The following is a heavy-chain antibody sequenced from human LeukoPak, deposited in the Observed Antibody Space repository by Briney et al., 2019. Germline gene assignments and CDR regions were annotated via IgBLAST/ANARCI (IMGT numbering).Heavy chain of an antibody. J-gene: IGHJ6*03. CDR3: AKSQRGYYPRRTYYYYMDV. CDR1: GYTFTGYY. V-gene: IGHV1-2*02. D-gene: IGHD1-26*01. CDR2: INPNSGGT. Sequence: ASVKVSCKASGYTFTGYYMHWVRQAPGQGLEWMGWINPNSGGTNYAQKFQGRDTMTRDTSISTAYMELSRLRAEDTAVYYCAKSQRGYYPRRTYYYYMDVWGKGTTVTVSS.